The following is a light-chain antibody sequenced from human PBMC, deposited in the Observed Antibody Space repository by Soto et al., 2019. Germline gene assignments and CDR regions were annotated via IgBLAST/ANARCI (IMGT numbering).Light chain of an antibody. Sequence: DIQMTQSPSSLSASVGDRVTITCRASQSISTYLNWYQQKVGKAPKVLIYAATSLQSGVPSRFSGSGSGTDFTLTISSLQPEDVATYYCQQSYSTPTWTFGQGTKVEMK. CDR1: QSISTY. J-gene: IGKJ1*01. V-gene: IGKV1-39*01. CDR2: AAT. CDR3: QQSYSTPTWT.